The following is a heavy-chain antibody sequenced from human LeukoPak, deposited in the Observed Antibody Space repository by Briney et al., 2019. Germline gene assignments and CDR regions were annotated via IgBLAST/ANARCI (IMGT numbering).Heavy chain of an antibody. CDR2: ISSSSSII. Sequence: GGSLRLSCAASGFTFSTYSMNWVRQAPGKGLEWVSFISSSSSIINYVDSVRGRFTISRDNAKNSLYLQMNSLRAEDTAVYYCARDIGGSYTAIDYWGQGTLVTVSS. J-gene: IGHJ4*02. CDR1: GFTFSTYS. D-gene: IGHD1-26*01. V-gene: IGHV3-48*04. CDR3: ARDIGGSYTAIDY.